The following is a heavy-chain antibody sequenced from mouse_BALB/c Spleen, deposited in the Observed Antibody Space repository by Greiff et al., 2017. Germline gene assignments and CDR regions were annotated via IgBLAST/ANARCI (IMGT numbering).Heavy chain of an antibody. V-gene: IGHV5-17*02. J-gene: IGHJ4*01. Sequence: EVKLMESGGGLVQPGGSRKLSCAASGFTFSSFGMHWVRQAPEKGLEWVAYISSGSSTIYYADTVKGRFTISRDNPKNTLFLQMTSLRSEDTAMYDYARGGDGGYAMDYWGQGTSVTVSS. CDR1: GFTFSSFG. CDR3: ARGGDGGYAMDY. CDR2: ISSGSSTI. D-gene: IGHD3-3*01.